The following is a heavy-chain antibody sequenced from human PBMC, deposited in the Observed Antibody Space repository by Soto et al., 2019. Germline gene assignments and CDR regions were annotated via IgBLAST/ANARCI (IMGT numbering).Heavy chain of an antibody. CDR1: GGTFSSYA. J-gene: IGHJ4*02. CDR3: ARLSSNSAYCGGDCPTAF. V-gene: IGHV1-69*13. D-gene: IGHD2-21*02. Sequence: ASVKVSCKASGGTFSSYAISWVRQAPGQGLEWMGGIIPIFGTANYAQKFQGRVTITADESTSTAYMELSSLRSEDTAVYYCARLSSNSAYCGGDCPTAFWGQGTLVTVSS. CDR2: IIPIFGTA.